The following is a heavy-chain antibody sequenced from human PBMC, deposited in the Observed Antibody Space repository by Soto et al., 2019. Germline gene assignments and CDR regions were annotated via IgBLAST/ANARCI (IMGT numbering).Heavy chain of an antibody. Sequence: GGSLRLSCAASGFTFSSYGMHWVRQAPGKGLEWVAVIWYDGSNKYYADSVKGRFTISRDNSKNTLYLQMNSLRAEDTAVYYCARDRADYGDPVLDYWGQGTLVTVSS. CDR1: GFTFSSYG. J-gene: IGHJ4*02. CDR2: IWYDGSNK. V-gene: IGHV3-33*01. D-gene: IGHD4-17*01. CDR3: ARDRADYGDPVLDY.